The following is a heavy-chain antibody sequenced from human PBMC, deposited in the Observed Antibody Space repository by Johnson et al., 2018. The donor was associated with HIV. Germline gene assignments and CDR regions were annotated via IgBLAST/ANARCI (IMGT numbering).Heavy chain of an antibody. V-gene: IGHV3-20*04. D-gene: IGHD6-13*01. Sequence: VQLVESGGGVVRPGESLRLSCAASGFTFDDYGMSWVRQAPGKGLEWVSGINWNGGSAGHADSLKGRFTISRDNSKNTLYLQMNSLRAEDTAIYYCAKELSSSWTGDAFDIWGQGTMVTVSS. CDR2: INWNGGSA. CDR3: AKELSSSWTGDAFDI. J-gene: IGHJ3*02. CDR1: GFTFDDYG.